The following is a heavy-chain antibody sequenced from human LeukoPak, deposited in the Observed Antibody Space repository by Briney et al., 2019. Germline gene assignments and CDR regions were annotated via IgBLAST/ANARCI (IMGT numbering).Heavy chain of an antibody. CDR3: AGLDYYDSSSTY. CDR1: GGSISSGSYY. D-gene: IGHD3-22*01. V-gene: IGHV4-61*02. CDR2: IYTSGST. Sequence: SETLSLTCTVSGGSISSGSYYWSWIRQPAGKGLEWIGRIYTSGSTNYNPSLKSRVTISVDTSKNQFSLKLSSVTAADTAAYYCAGLDYYDSSSTYWGQGTLVTVSS. J-gene: IGHJ4*02.